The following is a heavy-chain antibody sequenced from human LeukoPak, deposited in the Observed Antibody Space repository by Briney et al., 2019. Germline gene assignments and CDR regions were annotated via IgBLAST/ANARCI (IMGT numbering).Heavy chain of an antibody. Sequence: GGSLRLSCAASGFTFSTYWMSWVRQAPGKGLECVANIKRDGSEKYYVESVKGRFTIFRDDAKSSLYLQMNSLRAEDTAVYFCARVYTGNRWHFDYWGQGTLVTVSS. J-gene: IGHJ4*02. CDR3: ARVYTGNRWHFDY. CDR1: GFTFSTYW. D-gene: IGHD2-2*02. V-gene: IGHV3-7*03. CDR2: IKRDGSEK.